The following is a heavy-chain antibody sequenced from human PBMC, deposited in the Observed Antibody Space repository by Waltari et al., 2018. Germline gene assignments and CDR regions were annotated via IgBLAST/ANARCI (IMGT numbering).Heavy chain of an antibody. J-gene: IGHJ3*02. CDR1: GGSISSSSYY. Sequence: QLQLQESGPGLVKPSETLSLTCTVSGGSISSSSYYWGWIRQPPGKGLEWIGSIYYSGGTYYNPSLKSRVTISVDTSKNQFSLKLSSVTAADTAVYYCASIRRANAFDIWGQGTMVTVSS. CDR3: ASIRRANAFDI. D-gene: IGHD6-6*01. CDR2: IYYSGGT. V-gene: IGHV4-39*01.